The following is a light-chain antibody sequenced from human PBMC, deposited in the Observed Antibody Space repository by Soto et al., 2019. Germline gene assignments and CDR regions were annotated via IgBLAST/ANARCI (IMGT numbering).Light chain of an antibody. CDR1: QSVTSSC. Sequence: EVVLTQSPGTLSLSPGERATLSCTASQSVTSSCLAWYQRKPGQAPILLIHTTSIRATDIPDRFSGSGSGTHFTLTISRLQPEDSAVYYCQQCGGSPLFSFGPGTRVDI. J-gene: IGKJ3*01. CDR2: TTS. V-gene: IGKV3-20*01. CDR3: QQCGGSPLFS.